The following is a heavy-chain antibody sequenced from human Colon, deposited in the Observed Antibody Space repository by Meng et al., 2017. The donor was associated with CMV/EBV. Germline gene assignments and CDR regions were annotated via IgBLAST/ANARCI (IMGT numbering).Heavy chain of an antibody. Sequence: GGSLRLSCAVSGITLSAYAVTWVRQAPGKGLEWVSMVYSSATSTFYADSVRGRFTISRDNSKDTLYLQLNNLRGDDTAVYYCAKIQRGNFDYGGQGTLVTVSS. J-gene: IGHJ4*02. CDR1: GITLSAYA. V-gene: IGHV3-23*05. D-gene: IGHD3-10*01. CDR2: VYSSATST. CDR3: AKIQRGNFDY.